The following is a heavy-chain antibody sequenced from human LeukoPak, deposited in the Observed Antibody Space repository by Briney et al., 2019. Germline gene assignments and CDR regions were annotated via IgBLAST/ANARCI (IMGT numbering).Heavy chain of an antibody. J-gene: IGHJ4*02. V-gene: IGHV1-2*02. CDR3: ARQGAAASFDY. CDR2: INAYSGGT. D-gene: IGHD6-13*01. Sequence: ASVKVSCKASGFTFTGSYMHWVRQAPGQRLEWMGWINAYSGGTNYAQNFQGRVTMTRDTSISTAYMELTRLRSDDTAVYYRARQGAAASFDYWGQETPVTVSS. CDR1: GFTFTGSY.